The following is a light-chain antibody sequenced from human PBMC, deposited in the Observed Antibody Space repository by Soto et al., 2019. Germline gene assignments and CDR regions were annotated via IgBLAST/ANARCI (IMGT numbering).Light chain of an antibody. V-gene: IGKV3-15*01. Sequence: ETVMTQSPATLSVSPGERATLSCRASQSVSTNNLAWYQQRPGQAPRLLIYGASTRATGIPARFSGSGSGTEFTLTISSLQSEDFAVYYCQQYNNWPWTFGQGTKVDIK. CDR3: QQYNNWPWT. CDR2: GAS. CDR1: QSVSTN. J-gene: IGKJ1*01.